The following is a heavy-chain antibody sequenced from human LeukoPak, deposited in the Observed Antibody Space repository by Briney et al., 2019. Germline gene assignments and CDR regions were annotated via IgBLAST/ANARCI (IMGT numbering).Heavy chain of an antibody. Sequence: SETLSLTXTVSGGSISSSSYYRGWIRQPPGEGLEWIGSIYYSGSTYYNPSLKSRVTISVDTSKNQFSLKLSSVTAADTAVYYCATRVGPNYYYYYMDVWGKGTTVTVSS. CDR2: IYYSGST. CDR3: ATRVGPNYYYYYMDV. D-gene: IGHD1-26*01. J-gene: IGHJ6*03. V-gene: IGHV4-39*01. CDR1: GGSISSSSYY.